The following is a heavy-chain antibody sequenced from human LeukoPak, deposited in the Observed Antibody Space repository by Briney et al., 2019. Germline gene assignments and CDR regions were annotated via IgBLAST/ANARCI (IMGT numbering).Heavy chain of an antibody. CDR2: IYLGDSDT. J-gene: IGHJ6*03. V-gene: IGHV5-51*01. D-gene: IGHD3-10*01. Sequence: GESLKISCKGSGYNFTSYWISWVRQMPGKGLEWMGIIYLGDSDTRYSPSFQGQVTISADKSISTAYLQWSSLKASDTAMYYCARVRLSYYYSSGRVRYYYYYYMDVWGKGTTVTVSS. CDR3: ARVRLSYYYSSGRVRYYYYYYMDV. CDR1: GYNFTSYW.